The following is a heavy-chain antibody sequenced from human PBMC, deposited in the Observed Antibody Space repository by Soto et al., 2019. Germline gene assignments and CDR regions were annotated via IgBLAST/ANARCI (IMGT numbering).Heavy chain of an antibody. CDR3: ARGSYCSGGRCYDY. V-gene: IGHV4-61*08. CDR2: IYYSGST. Sequence: PSETLSLTCAVSGGSISSGGYYWSWIRQPPGKGLEWIGYIYYSGSTNYNPSLKSRVTISVDTSKNQFSLKLSSVTAADTAVYYCARGSYCSGGRCYDYWGQGTLVTVSS. CDR1: GGSISSGGYY. J-gene: IGHJ4*02. D-gene: IGHD2-15*01.